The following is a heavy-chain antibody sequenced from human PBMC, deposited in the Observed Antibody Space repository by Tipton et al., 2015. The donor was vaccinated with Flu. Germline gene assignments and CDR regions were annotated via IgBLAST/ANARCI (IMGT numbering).Heavy chain of an antibody. D-gene: IGHD3-10*01. CDR3: ARGSGSGTYVIFDY. CDR1: GGSISSGSYY. Sequence: TLSLTCTVSGGSISSGSYYWSWIRQPAGKGLEWIGRIYTSGSTTYNLTLKSRVTMSVDTSKSQFSLKLRSVTAADTAVYYCARGSGSGTYVIFDYWGQGTLVTVSS. V-gene: IGHV4-61*02. CDR2: IYTSGST. J-gene: IGHJ4*02.